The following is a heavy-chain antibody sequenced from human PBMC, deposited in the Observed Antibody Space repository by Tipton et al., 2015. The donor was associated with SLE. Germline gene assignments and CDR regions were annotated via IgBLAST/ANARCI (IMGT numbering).Heavy chain of an antibody. CDR1: GGSISTYY. D-gene: IGHD5-24*01. Sequence: TLSLTCTVSGGSISTYYWTWIRQPPGKGLEWIGYIYNSGSTSYNPSLKSRVTMLVDTSKDQFSLKLTSVTAADTAVYYCARDKDGSGILGTWYFDLWGRGTLVTVSS. J-gene: IGHJ2*01. CDR2: IYNSGST. CDR3: ARDKDGSGILGTWYFDL. V-gene: IGHV4-59*01.